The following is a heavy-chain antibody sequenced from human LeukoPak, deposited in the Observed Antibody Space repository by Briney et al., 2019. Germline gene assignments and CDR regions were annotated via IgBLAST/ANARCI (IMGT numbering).Heavy chain of an antibody. CDR3: ARDTGYYYMDV. V-gene: IGHV3-21*01. J-gene: IGHJ6*03. D-gene: IGHD4-11*01. Sequence: GGSLRLSCAASAFSFSASAMNWVRQAPGRGLEWVSSIDPSGYTTFYAASVKGRFTISRDNAKNSQYLQMNSLRAEGTAVYYCARDTGYYYMDVWGKGTTVTVSS. CDR2: IDPSGYTT. CDR1: AFSFSASA.